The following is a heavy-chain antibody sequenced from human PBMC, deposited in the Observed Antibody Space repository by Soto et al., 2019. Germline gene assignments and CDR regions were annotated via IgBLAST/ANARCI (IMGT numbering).Heavy chain of an antibody. CDR2: ISSSSSYT. CDR1: GFTFSDYY. Sequence: QVQLVESGGGLVKPGGSLRLSCAASGFTFSDYYMSWIRQAPGKGLVWVSYISSSSSYTNYADSVKGRFTISRDNAKNSLYLQMNSLRAEDTAVYYCARVDCGGDCYSGYYYGMDVWGQGTTVTVSS. CDR3: ARVDCGGDCYSGYYYGMDV. J-gene: IGHJ6*02. V-gene: IGHV3-11*06. D-gene: IGHD2-21*02.